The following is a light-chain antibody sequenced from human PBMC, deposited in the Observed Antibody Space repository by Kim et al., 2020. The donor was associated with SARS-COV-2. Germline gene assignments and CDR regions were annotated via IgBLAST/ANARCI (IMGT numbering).Light chain of an antibody. V-gene: IGKV1-12*01. J-gene: IGKJ4*01. Sequence: ASVGDKIPISCRASQGISSSLAWYQQKPGKAPDLLIYAASNLHSGVPSRFSGSGSGTDFTLTISSLQPEDFATYYCQQSNSFPLTFGGGTKVDIK. CDR1: QGISSS. CDR3: QQSNSFPLT. CDR2: AAS.